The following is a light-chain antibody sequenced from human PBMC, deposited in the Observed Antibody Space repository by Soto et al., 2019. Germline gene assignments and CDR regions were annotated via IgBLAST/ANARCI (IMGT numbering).Light chain of an antibody. CDR3: SSYAGSSNV. V-gene: IGLV2-8*01. CDR2: EVN. J-gene: IGLJ1*01. CDR1: NSDVGGYNY. Sequence: QSALTQPPSPSGSPGQSVAISCTGTNSDVGGYNYLSWYQQHPGKAPKLMIYEVNKRPSGVPDRFSGSKSGNTAYLTVSGLQAEDEAEYFCSSYAGSSNVFGTGTKVTVL.